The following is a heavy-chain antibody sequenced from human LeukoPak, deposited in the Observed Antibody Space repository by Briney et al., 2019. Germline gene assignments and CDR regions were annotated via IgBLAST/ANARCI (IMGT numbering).Heavy chain of an antibody. CDR2: INHSGST. V-gene: IGHV4-34*01. J-gene: IGHJ6*03. D-gene: IGHD3-10*01. CDR1: GGSFSGYY. Sequence: PSETLSLACAVYGGSFSGYYWSWIRQPPGKGLEWIGEINHSGSTNYNPSLKSRVTISVDTSKNQFSLKLSSVIAADTAVYYCARGLWRARWTMVQGVIELGPHYYMDVWGKGTTVAVSS. CDR3: ARGLWRARWTMVQGVIELGPHYYMDV.